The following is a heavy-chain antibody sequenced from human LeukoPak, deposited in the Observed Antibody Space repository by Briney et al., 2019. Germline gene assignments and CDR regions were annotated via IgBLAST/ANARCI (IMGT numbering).Heavy chain of an antibody. CDR3: ARRTPILKNYDSDPIDAFDI. Sequence: KPSETLSLTCTVSGGSISSSSYYWGWIRQPPGKGLEWIGNIYYSGSTYDNSSLKSRVTISVDTSKNQFSLRLSSVTAADTAVYYCARRTPILKNYDSDPIDAFDIWGQGTMVTVSS. D-gene: IGHD3-22*01. CDR1: GGSISSSSYY. CDR2: IYYSGST. J-gene: IGHJ3*02. V-gene: IGHV4-39*01.